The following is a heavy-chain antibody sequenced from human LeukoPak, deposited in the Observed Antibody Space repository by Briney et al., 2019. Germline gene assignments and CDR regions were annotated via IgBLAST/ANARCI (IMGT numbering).Heavy chain of an antibody. CDR2: INSDGSST. Sequence: GGSLRLSCAASGFTFSSYWMHWVRRAPGKGLVWVSRINSDGSSTSYADSVKGRFTISRDNAKNTLYLQMNSLRAEDTAVYYCARGRGYGGPFDYWGQGTLVTVSS. V-gene: IGHV3-74*01. CDR3: ARGRGYGGPFDY. J-gene: IGHJ4*02. CDR1: GFTFSSYW. D-gene: IGHD4/OR15-4a*01.